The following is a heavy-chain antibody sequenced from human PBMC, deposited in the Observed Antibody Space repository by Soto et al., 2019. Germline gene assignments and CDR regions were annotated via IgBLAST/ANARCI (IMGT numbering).Heavy chain of an antibody. CDR2: IYYSGST. V-gene: IGHV4-59*01. CDR1: GGSISSYY. CDR3: ARDSHYYYGMDV. J-gene: IGHJ6*02. Sequence: TSETLSLTCTVSGGSISSYYWSWIRQPPGKGLEWIGYIYYSGSTNYNPSLKSRVTISVDTSKNQFSLKLSSVTAADTAVYYCARDSHYYYGMDVWGQGTTVTVSS.